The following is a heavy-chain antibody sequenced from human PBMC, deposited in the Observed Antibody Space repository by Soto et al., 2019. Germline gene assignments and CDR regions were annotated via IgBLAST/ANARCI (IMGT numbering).Heavy chain of an antibody. V-gene: IGHV3-30*18. D-gene: IGHD3-3*01. CDR3: AKDGTPYDFWSAYSTYFDY. Sequence: GGSLRLASAASGFTFSNYGIHWVRQAPGKGLEWVAVISHDGNKEYYADSVKGRFTISRDNSKNTVFLQMNSLRAEDTAVYYCAKDGTPYDFWSAYSTYFDYWGQGTLVTVSS. J-gene: IGHJ4*02. CDR2: ISHDGNKE. CDR1: GFTFSNYG.